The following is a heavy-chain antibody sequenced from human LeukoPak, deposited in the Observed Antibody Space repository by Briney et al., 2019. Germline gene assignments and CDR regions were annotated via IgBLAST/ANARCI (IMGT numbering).Heavy chain of an antibody. D-gene: IGHD5-12*01. CDR2: IYHSGST. Sequence: RSETLSLTCTVSGGSISSSSYYWGWIRQPPGKGLEWIGEIYHSGSTNYNPSLKSRVTISVDKSKNQFSLKLSSVTAADTAVYYCARVATIDAGGFDIWGQGTMVTVSS. J-gene: IGHJ3*02. CDR3: ARVATIDAGGFDI. V-gene: IGHV4-39*07. CDR1: GGSISSSSYY.